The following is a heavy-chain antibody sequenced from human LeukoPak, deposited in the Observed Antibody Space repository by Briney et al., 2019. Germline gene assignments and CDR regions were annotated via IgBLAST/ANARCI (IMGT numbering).Heavy chain of an antibody. D-gene: IGHD3-10*02. J-gene: IGHJ3*02. V-gene: IGHV4-31*03. CDR1: GGSISSGGDY. CDR2: IYFSGAT. CDR3: ARAMIGGDAFDI. Sequence: SETLSLTCTVSGGSISSGGDYWNWIRQHPGKGLEWIGYIYFSGATYYNPSLKSRLTLSVDTSKSQFSLKLSSVTAADTAVYYCARAMIGGDAFDIWGQGTMVTVSS.